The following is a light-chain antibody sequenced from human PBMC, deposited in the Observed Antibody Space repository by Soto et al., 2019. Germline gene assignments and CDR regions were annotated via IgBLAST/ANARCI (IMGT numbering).Light chain of an antibody. CDR1: QGISSY. Sequence: DIQMTQSPSSVSASVGDRVTITCRASQGISSYFAWYQQKPGKAPNLLIYAASSLHSGVPSRFGDSGSGTDFTLTISTLKPEDIATYYCQQANSFPLTFGGVTKVE. CDR2: AAS. V-gene: IGKV1-12*01. J-gene: IGKJ4*01. CDR3: QQANSFPLT.